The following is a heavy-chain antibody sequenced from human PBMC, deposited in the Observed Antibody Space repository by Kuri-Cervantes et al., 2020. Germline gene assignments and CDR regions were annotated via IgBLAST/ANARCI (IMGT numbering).Heavy chain of an antibody. CDR3: ARAPDWSSSSWFDSAAYYFDY. D-gene: IGHD6-13*01. V-gene: IGHV1-8*01. Sequence: ASVKVSCKASGYTFTSYDINWVRQATGQGLEWMGWMNPNSGNTGYAQKFQGRVTMTRNTSISTAYMDLSGLRSEDTAVYYCARAPDWSSSSWFDSAAYYFDYWGQGTLVTVSS. J-gene: IGHJ4*02. CDR1: GYTFTSYD. CDR2: MNPNSGNT.